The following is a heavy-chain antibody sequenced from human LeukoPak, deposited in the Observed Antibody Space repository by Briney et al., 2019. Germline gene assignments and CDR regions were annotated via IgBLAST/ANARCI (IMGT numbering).Heavy chain of an antibody. Sequence: PGGSLRLPCAASGFTFGAYWMSWFRQAPGKGPEWVASIKDDGSAQFYVDSLEGRFTISRDNAKNTLYLQMDTMRVEDTVAYYCARHIVGEQNFDYWSQGTLVTVSS. CDR1: GFTFGAYW. CDR3: ARHIVGEQNFDY. D-gene: IGHD3-16*02. V-gene: IGHV3-7*01. J-gene: IGHJ4*02. CDR2: IKDDGSAQ.